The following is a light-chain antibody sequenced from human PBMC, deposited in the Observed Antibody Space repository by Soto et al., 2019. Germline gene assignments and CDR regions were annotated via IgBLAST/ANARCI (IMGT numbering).Light chain of an antibody. Sequence: QAVVTQPPSVSGAPGQRVTISCTGSSSNIGAGYDVHWYQQLPGTAPKLLIFVNINRPSGVPDRFSGSKSGTSASLAITGLRAEDEADYYCSSYTSSGTVFGTGTRLTVL. CDR1: SSNIGAGYD. V-gene: IGLV1-40*01. CDR3: SSYTSSGTV. CDR2: VNI. J-gene: IGLJ1*01.